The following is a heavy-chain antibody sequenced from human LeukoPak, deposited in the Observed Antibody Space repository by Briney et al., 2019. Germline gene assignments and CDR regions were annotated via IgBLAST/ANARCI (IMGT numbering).Heavy chain of an antibody. V-gene: IGHV3-7*03. J-gene: IGHJ4*02. CDR1: GFTFSGFW. CDR2: INSDGSEG. CDR3: ARDQYDTWSRRGNFDS. D-gene: IGHD3/OR15-3a*01. Sequence: GGSLRLSCAVSGFTFSGFWMSWSRQAPGKGLEWVASINSDGSEGYYADVVKGRFTISRDNTKNSLYLQMNSLRAEDTAVFYCARDQYDTWSRRGNFDSWGQGTLVIVSS.